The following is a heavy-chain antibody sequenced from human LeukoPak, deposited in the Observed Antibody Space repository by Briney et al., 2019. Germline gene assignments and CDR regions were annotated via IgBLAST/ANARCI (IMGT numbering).Heavy chain of an antibody. CDR1: GGSIGTYY. CDR2: IFYSGSP. CDR3: ARRTSVAGVWFDP. Sequence: PSETLSLTCTVSGGSIGTYYWSWIRQPPGKGREWFGYIFYSGSPNYNPSLTSRVTISVVTSKNQFSLKLRSVTAADTAVYYCARRTSVAGVWFDPWGQGTLVTVSS. J-gene: IGHJ5*02. V-gene: IGHV4-59*08. D-gene: IGHD6-19*01.